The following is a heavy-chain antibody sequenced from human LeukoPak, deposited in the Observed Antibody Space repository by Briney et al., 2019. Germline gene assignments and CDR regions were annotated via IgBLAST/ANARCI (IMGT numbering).Heavy chain of an antibody. J-gene: IGHJ3*02. Sequence: PSETLSLTCTVSGGSISSSSYYWGWIRQPPGKGLEWIGSNYYSGSTYYNPSLKSRVTISVDTSKNQFSLKLSSVTAADTAVYYCARGGDHEEWEYAFDIWGQGTMVTVSS. CDR3: ARGGDHEEWEYAFDI. CDR1: GGSISSSSYY. V-gene: IGHV4-39*07. D-gene: IGHD1-26*01. CDR2: NYYSGST.